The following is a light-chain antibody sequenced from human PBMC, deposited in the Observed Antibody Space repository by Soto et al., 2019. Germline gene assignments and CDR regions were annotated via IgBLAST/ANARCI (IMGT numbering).Light chain of an antibody. CDR1: QSVLYSSNNKNY. J-gene: IGKJ3*01. CDR2: WAS. CDR3: QQYYSTPFT. Sequence: DIVMTQSPDSLAVSLGERATINCKSSQSVLYSSNNKNYVAWYQQKPGQPTKLLIYWASTRESGVPDRFSGSGSVTDFTLTISSLHAEDVAVYYCQQYYSTPFTFGPGTKVDI. V-gene: IGKV4-1*01.